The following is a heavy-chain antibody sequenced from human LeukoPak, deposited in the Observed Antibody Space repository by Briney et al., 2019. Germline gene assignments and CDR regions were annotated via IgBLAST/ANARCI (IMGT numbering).Heavy chain of an antibody. CDR1: GYSFISHW. CDR3: ARRGIVAIFDY. CDR2: IYPYDSDT. J-gene: IGHJ4*02. D-gene: IGHD5-12*01. V-gene: IGHV5-51*01. Sequence: GESLKISCKASGYSFISHWIGWVRQRPGQGLEFIGIIYPYDSDTRYSPSLQGQVTISADKSISTAYLQWSSLKASDTAMYYCARRGIVAIFDYWGQGTLVTVSS.